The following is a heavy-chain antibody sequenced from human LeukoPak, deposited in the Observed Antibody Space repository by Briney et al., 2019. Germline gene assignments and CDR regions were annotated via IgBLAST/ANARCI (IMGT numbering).Heavy chain of an antibody. CDR2: ISGDGGST. V-gene: IGHV3-43*02. D-gene: IGHD5-18*01. J-gene: IGHJ4*02. CDR3: AKRTAMVTDYFDS. Sequence: PGGSLRLSCAASGFTFDDYAMHWVRQAPGKGLEWVSVISGDGGSTSYADSVKGRSTISRDNSKNSLYLQMNSLRTEDTALYYCAKRTAMVTDYFDSWGQGTLVTVSS. CDR1: GFTFDDYA.